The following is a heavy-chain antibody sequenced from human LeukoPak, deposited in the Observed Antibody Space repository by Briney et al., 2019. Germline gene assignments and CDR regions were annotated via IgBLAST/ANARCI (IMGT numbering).Heavy chain of an antibody. V-gene: IGHV1-18*01. CDR3: ARESRDIVVVPAAPDY. J-gene: IGHJ4*02. CDR2: ISAYNGNT. Sequence: GASVKVSCKASGYTFTSYGISWVRQAPGQGLEWMGWISAYNGNTNYAQKLQGRVTMTTDTSTSTAYMELRSLRSDDTAVYYCARESRDIVVVPAAPDYWGQGTLVTVSS. CDR1: GYTFTSYG. D-gene: IGHD2-2*01.